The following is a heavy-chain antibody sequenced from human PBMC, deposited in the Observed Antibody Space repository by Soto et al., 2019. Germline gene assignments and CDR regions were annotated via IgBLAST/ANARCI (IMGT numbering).Heavy chain of an antibody. CDR2: INHSGST. CDR3: ARGHQSTTPSPFSYMDV. D-gene: IGHD4-17*01. J-gene: IGHJ6*03. Sequence: SETLSLTCAVYGGSFSGYYWSWIRQPPGKGLEWIGEINHSGSTNYNPSLKSRVTISVDTSKNQFSLKLSSVTAADTAVYYCARGHQSTTPSPFSYMDVWGKGTTVTVSS. CDR1: GGSFSGYY. V-gene: IGHV4-34*01.